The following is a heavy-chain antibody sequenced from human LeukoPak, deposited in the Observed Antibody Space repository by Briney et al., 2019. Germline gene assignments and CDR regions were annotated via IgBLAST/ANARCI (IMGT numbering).Heavy chain of an antibody. CDR2: IYTSGST. Sequence: SETLSLTCTVSGGSISSDSYYWSWTRQPAGKGLEWIGRIYTSGSTNYNPSLKSRVTISVDTSKNQFSLKLSSVTAADTAVYYCARDPGAYCSGGSCYSGFDYWGQGTLVTVSS. CDR3: ARDPGAYCSGGSCYSGFDY. CDR1: GGSISSDSYY. V-gene: IGHV4-61*02. J-gene: IGHJ4*02. D-gene: IGHD2-15*01.